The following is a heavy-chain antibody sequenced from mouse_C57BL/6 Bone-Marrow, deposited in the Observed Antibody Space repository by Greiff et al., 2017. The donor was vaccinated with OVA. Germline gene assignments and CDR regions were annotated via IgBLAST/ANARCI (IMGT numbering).Heavy chain of an antibody. J-gene: IGHJ2*01. CDR2: IYPGCGGT. CDR1: GYSFTSYW. Sequence: VTLKQSGAGLVKPGASVKMSCKASGYSFTSYWMTWVKQRPGKGLEWIGHIYPGCGGTKYNEKFKSKATLTVDTSSSKAYMQRSSLTSEAPAVYYCARWVRYWGQGTTLTLSS. CDR3: ARWVRY. V-gene: IGHV1-55*01.